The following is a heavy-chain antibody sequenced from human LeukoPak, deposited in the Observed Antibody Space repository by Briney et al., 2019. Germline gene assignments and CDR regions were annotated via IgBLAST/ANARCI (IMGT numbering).Heavy chain of an antibody. CDR1: GFTFSSYV. J-gene: IGHJ3*02. CDR2: ISYDGSNE. Sequence: SLRLSCAASGFTFSSYVMHWVRQAPGKGLEWVAIISYDGSNEYYADSVKGRFTISRDNSKNTLYLQMNSLRAEDTAVYYCAKLRQRGINNWNDQAFDIWGQGTMVTVSS. CDR3: AKLRQRGINNWNDQAFDI. D-gene: IGHD1-1*01. V-gene: IGHV3-30*04.